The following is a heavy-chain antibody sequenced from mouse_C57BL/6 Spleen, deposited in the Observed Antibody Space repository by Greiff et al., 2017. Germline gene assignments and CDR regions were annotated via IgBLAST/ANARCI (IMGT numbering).Heavy chain of an antibody. CDR2: IDPSDSYT. Sequence: QVQLKQPGAELVRPGTSVKLSCKASGYTFTSYWMHWVKQRPGQGLEWIGVIDPSDSYTNYNQKFKGKATLTVDTSSSTAYMQLSSLTSEDSAVYYCARRGYDYDLAYWGQGTLVTVSA. V-gene: IGHV1-59*01. CDR1: GYTFTSYW. D-gene: IGHD2-4*01. J-gene: IGHJ3*01. CDR3: ARRGYDYDLAY.